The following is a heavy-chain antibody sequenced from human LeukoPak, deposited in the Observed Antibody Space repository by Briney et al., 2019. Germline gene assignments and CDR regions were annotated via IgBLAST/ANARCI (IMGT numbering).Heavy chain of an antibody. D-gene: IGHD1-26*01. J-gene: IGHJ4*02. CDR2: ISYDGSNK. CDR1: GFTFSSYA. V-gene: IGHV3-30-3*01. Sequence: GGSLRLSCAASGFTFSSYAMHWVRQAPGKGLEWVAVISYDGSNKYYADSVKGRFTISRDNAKNSLYLQMNSLRAEDTAVYYCARGMYSGSYNRYFDYWGQGTLVTVSS. CDR3: ARGMYSGSYNRYFDY.